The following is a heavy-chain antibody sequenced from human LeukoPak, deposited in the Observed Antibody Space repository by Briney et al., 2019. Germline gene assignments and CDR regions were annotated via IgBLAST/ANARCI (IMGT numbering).Heavy chain of an antibody. J-gene: IGHJ4*02. D-gene: IGHD3-22*01. CDR2: ISGSGGST. V-gene: IGHV3-23*01. Sequence: GGSLRLSCAASGFTFSSYGMSWVRQAPGKGLEWVSAISGSGGSTYYADSVKGRFTTSRDNSKNTLYLQMNSLRAEDTAVYYCAKSSYYYYDSSGYYPPHFDYWGQGTLVTVSS. CDR3: AKSSYYYYDSSGYYPPHFDY. CDR1: GFTFSSYG.